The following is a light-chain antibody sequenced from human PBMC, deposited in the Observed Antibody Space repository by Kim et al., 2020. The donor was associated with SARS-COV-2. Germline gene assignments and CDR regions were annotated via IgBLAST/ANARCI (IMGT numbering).Light chain of an antibody. CDR2: LNSDGSH. CDR1: SGHSSYA. V-gene: IGLV4-69*01. CDR3: QTWGTGIWV. J-gene: IGLJ3*02. Sequence: ASVNLTGTRGSGHSSYAIAWHQQQPEKGPRYLMKLNSDGSHSKGDGIPDRFSGSSSGAERYLTISSLQSEDEADYYCQTWGTGIWVFGGGTQLTVL.